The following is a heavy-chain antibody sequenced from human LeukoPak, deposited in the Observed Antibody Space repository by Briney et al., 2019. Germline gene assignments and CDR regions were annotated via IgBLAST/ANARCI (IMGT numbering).Heavy chain of an antibody. CDR3: AVIWPSDY. V-gene: IGHV1-18*01. J-gene: IGHJ4*02. Sequence: ASVKVSCKASGYTFTSYGISWVRQAPGQGFEWMGWIRPYNGDTDYAQKFQGRVTITTDESTSTAYMELSSLRSEDTAVYYCAVIWPSDYWGQGTLVTVSS. CDR1: GYTFTSYG. D-gene: IGHD2/OR15-2a*01. CDR2: IRPYNGDT.